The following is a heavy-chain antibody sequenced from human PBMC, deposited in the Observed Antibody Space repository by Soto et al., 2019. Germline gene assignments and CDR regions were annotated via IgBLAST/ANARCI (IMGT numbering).Heavy chain of an antibody. CDR2: INRDGTEK. V-gene: IGHV3-7*01. CDR3: ARSPN. Sequence: GGSLRLSCAASGFTFSSDWMSWVRQAPGEGLEWVASINRDGTEKYYVDSVKGRFTISRDNAKNSLYLQMNSLRAEDTALYYCARSPNWGQGTLVTVSS. CDR1: GFTFSSDW. J-gene: IGHJ4*02.